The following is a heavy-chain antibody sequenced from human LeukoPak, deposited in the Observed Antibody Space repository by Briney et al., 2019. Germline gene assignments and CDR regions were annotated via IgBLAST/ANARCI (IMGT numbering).Heavy chain of an antibody. CDR1: GITLSNYG. J-gene: IGHJ6*02. CDR2: ISGSGGGT. CDR3: ARDLNFDYYYYGMDV. D-gene: IGHD1-1*01. V-gene: IGHV3-23*01. Sequence: GGSLRLSCAVSGITLSNYGMSWVRQAPGKGLEWVAGISGSGGGTTYADSVKGRFAISRDNSKNSLYLQMNSLRAEDTAVYYCARDLNFDYYYYGMDVWGQGTTVTVSS.